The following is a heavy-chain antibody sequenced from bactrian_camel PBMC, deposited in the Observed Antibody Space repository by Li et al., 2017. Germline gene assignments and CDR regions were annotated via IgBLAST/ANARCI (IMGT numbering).Heavy chain of an antibody. CDR2: VYSDGIYT. J-gene: IGHJ4*01. V-gene: IGHV3-2*01. CDR3: AADPGSRQIYEYGY. Sequence: VQLVESGGGLVQPGGTLRLSCAASGFTFSYYMSWVRQAPGKGLERVSSVYSDGIYTYYADSVKGRFTISRDNAKNTVYLQMNSLKSEDTALYYCAADPGSRQIYEYGYWGQGTQVTVS. CDR1: GFTFSYY. D-gene: IGHD2*01.